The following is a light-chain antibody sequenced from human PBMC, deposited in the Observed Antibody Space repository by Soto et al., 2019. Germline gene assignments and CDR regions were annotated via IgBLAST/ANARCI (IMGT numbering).Light chain of an antibody. CDR2: DKN. J-gene: IGLJ2*01. Sequence: QSVLTQPPSVSAAPGQKVTISCSGSSSNIGNNYVSWYQQLPGTAPKLLIYDKNERPSGIPDRFSGSKSGTSATLGITGLQTGDEADYYCGTWDSSLSAAVFGGGTKLTVL. V-gene: IGLV1-51*01. CDR3: GTWDSSLSAAV. CDR1: SSNIGNNY.